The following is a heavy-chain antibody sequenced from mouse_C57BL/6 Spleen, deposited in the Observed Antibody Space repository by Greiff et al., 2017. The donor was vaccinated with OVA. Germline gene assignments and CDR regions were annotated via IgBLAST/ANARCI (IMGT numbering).Heavy chain of an antibody. CDR3: ARGDYADGAWFAY. CDR1: GYTFTSYW. Sequence: VQLQQPGAELVRPGSSVKLSCKASGYTFTSYWMHWVKRRPIQGLEWIGNIDPSDSETHYNQKFKDKATLTVDKSSSTAYMQLSSLTSEDSAVYYCARGDYADGAWFAYWGQGTLVTVSA. D-gene: IGHD2-4*01. CDR2: IDPSDSET. V-gene: IGHV1-52*01. J-gene: IGHJ3*01.